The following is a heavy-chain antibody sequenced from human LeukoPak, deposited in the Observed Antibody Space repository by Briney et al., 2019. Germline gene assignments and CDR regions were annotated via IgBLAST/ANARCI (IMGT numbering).Heavy chain of an antibody. CDR1: GYTFTSYA. J-gene: IGHJ5*02. CDR2: IIPIFGTA. V-gene: IGHV1-69*13. Sequence: SVKVSCKASGYTFTSYAISWVRQAPGQGLEWMGGIIPIFGTANYAQKFQGRVTITADESTSTAYMELSSLRSEDTAMYYCAKDWHILTGRNCFDPWGQGTLVTVSS. D-gene: IGHD3-9*01. CDR3: AKDWHILTGRNCFDP.